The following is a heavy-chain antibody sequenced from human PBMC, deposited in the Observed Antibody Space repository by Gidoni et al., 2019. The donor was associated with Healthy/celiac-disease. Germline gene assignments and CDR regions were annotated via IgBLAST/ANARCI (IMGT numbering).Heavy chain of an antibody. CDR3: ARHPTYCSSTSCYPGDYYYYGMDV. J-gene: IGHJ6*02. D-gene: IGHD2-2*01. Sequence: QVQLQESGPGLVKPSETLSLTCPVSGGSISSYYCICIRQPPGKGLEWIGYFYYSGSTNYNPSLKSRVTISVDTSKNQFSPKLSSVTAADTAVYYCARHPTYCSSTSCYPGDYYYYGMDVWGQGTTVTVSS. V-gene: IGHV4-59*08. CDR2: FYYSGST. CDR1: GGSISSYY.